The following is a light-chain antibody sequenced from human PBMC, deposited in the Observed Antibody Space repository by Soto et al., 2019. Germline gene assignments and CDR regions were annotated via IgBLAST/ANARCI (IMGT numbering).Light chain of an antibody. V-gene: IGLV2-8*01. J-gene: IGLJ1*01. CDR2: EVS. Sequence: QSVLTQPPSASGSPGQSVTISCTGTSSDVGGYNFVSWYQQHPGKAPKLMIYEVSERPSGVPDRFSASKSGNTASLTVSGLQADDEADYYCSSYAGSKNFPYAFGTGTKVTVL. CDR3: SSYAGSKNFPYA. CDR1: SSDVGGYNF.